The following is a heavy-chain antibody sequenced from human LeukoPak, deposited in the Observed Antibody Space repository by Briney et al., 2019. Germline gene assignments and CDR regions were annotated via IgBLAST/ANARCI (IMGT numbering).Heavy chain of an antibody. J-gene: IGHJ4*02. CDR3: ARGPRYYYDSSGYSYFDY. CDR2: ITQDGSEK. V-gene: IGHV3-7*01. D-gene: IGHD3-22*01. Sequence: QPGGSLRLSCVASGFSFSTYWMSWVRQAPGKGLEWVANITQDGSEKYYVDSVKGRFTISRDNAKNSLYLQMNSLRAEDTAVYYCARGPRYYYDSSGYSYFDYWGQGTLVTVSS. CDR1: GFSFSTYW.